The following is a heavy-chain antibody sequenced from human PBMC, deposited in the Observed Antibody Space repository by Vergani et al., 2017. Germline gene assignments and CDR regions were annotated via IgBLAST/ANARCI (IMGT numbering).Heavy chain of an antibody. D-gene: IGHD4-17*01. V-gene: IGHV3-21*01. CDR3: ARDLGITSDYGDYPPVH. Sequence: EVQLVESGGGLVKPGGSLRLSSAASGFTFSSYSMNWVRQAPGKGLEWVSSISSSSSYIYYADSVKGRFTISRDNAKNSLYLQMNSLRAEDTAVYYCARDLGITSDYGDYPPVHWGQGTLVTVTS. J-gene: IGHJ4*02. CDR1: GFTFSSYS. CDR2: ISSSSSYI.